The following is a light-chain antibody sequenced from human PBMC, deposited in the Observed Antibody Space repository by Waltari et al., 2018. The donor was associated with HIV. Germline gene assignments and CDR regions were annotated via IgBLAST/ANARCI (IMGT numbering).Light chain of an antibody. V-gene: IGLV2-14*01. CDR3: TSYTSSTTLYV. CDR2: MVS. J-gene: IGLJ1*01. Sequence: QSALTQPASVSGSPGQSITVSCTGTSSDVGGYNFVAWYQHHPGKVPKLLIYMVSPRPSGISNRFSGSKSGNTASLTISGLQAEDEADYYCTSYTSSTTLYVFGSGTRVTVL. CDR1: SSDVGGYNF.